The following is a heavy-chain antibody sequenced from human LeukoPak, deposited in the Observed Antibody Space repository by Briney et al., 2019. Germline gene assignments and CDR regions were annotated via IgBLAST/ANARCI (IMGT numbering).Heavy chain of an antibody. D-gene: IGHD6-13*01. CDR2: IDVSGGST. Sequence: PGGSLRLSCAASGFTFSSYGMGWVRQAPGKGLEWVSLIDVSGGSTYYADSVKGRFTISRDNAKNSLYLQMNSLRAEDTAVYYCARIVPAFEQQLVDYFDYWGQGTLVTVSS. CDR3: ARIVPAFEQQLVDYFDY. V-gene: IGHV3-23*01. J-gene: IGHJ4*02. CDR1: GFTFSSYG.